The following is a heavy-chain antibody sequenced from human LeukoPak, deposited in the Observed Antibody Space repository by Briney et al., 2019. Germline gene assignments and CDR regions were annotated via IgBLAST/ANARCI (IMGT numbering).Heavy chain of an antibody. CDR3: ARGDLKSDWFDP. CDR2: INHSGST. J-gene: IGHJ5*02. CDR1: GGSFSGYY. D-gene: IGHD3-3*01. Sequence: SETLSLTCAVYGGSFSGYYWSWIRQPPGKGLEWIGEINHSGSTNYNPSLKSRVTISVDTSKNQFSLKLRSVTAADTAVYYCARGDLKSDWFDPWGQGTLVIVST. V-gene: IGHV4-34*01.